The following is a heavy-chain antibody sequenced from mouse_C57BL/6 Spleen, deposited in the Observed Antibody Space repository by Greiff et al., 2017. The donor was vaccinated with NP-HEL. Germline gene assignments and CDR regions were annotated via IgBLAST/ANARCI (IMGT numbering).Heavy chain of an antibody. J-gene: IGHJ1*03. CDR1: GFTFSDYY. CDR2: INYDGSST. Sequence: EVKLVESEGGLVQPGSSMQLSCTASGFTFSDYYMAWVRQVPEKGLEWVANINYDGSSTYYLDSLKSRFIISRENAKNILYLQMSSLKSEDTATYYCARDFGDFWYFDVWGTGTTVTVSS. CDR3: ARDFGDFWYFDV. V-gene: IGHV5-16*01.